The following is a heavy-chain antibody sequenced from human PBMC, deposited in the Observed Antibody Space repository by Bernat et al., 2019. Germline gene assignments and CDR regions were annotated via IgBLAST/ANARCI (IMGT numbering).Heavy chain of an antibody. CDR3: ARSGPNCSGGSCYFNNWFDP. D-gene: IGHD2-15*01. CDR2: INHSGST. V-gene: IGHV4-34*01. Sequence: QVQLQQWGAGLLKPSETLSLTCAVYGGSFSGYYWSWIRQPPGKGLEWIGEINHSGSTNYNPSLKSRVTISVDTSKNQFSLKLSSVTAADTAVYYCARSGPNCSGGSCYFNNWFDPWGQGTLVTVSS. CDR1: GGSFSGYY. J-gene: IGHJ5*02.